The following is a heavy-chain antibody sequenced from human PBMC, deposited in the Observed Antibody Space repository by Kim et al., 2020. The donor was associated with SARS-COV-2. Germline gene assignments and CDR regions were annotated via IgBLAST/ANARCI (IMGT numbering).Heavy chain of an antibody. J-gene: IGHJ4*02. CDR3: AREGSTVSHFGN. V-gene: IGHV4-34*01. Sequence: YNPSLKRRVTISVDTSKNQFALRLSSVTAADTAVYYSAREGSTVSHFGNWAQGTLVTVSS. D-gene: IGHD3-10*01.